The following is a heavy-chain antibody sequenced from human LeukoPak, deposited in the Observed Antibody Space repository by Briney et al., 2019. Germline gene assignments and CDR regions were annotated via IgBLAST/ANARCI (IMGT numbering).Heavy chain of an antibody. J-gene: IGHJ3*02. D-gene: IGHD5-18*01. V-gene: IGHV4-61*10. CDR2: IYYSGST. CDR1: GGPISGGSYY. Sequence: SETLSLTCTVSGGPISGGSYYWSWIRQPAGKGLEWIGYIYYSGSTNYNPSLKSRVTISVDTSKNQFSLKLSSVTAADTAVYYCARVLNVDTAMFISHDAFDIWGQGTMVTVSS. CDR3: ARVLNVDTAMFISHDAFDI.